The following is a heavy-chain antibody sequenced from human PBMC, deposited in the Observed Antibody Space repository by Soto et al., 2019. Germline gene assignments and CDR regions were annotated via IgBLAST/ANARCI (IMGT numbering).Heavy chain of an antibody. CDR2: MNTNGDDT. D-gene: IGHD6-13*01. V-gene: IGHV1-8*02. CDR1: GYTFTNYG. CDR3: AREWSAAGHFYGMDV. J-gene: IGHJ6*02. Sequence: GASVKVSCKASGYTFTNYGLSWVRQAPGQGLEWVGWMNTNGDDTRSAQKFRGRLTLTRDKSMRAVYMKLSNLRPDDSAVYYCAREWSAAGHFYGMDVWGQGTTVTVSS.